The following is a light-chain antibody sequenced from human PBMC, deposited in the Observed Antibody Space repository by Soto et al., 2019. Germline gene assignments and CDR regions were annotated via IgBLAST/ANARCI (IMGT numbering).Light chain of an antibody. CDR2: DAS. CDR3: QQYNSYWT. J-gene: IGKJ1*01. Sequence: DIQMTQSPSTLSASVGDRVTITCRASQSISSWLAWYQQKPGQAPKLLIYDASSLESGVPSRFSGSGSGTELTLTISSLQPDDFATYYCQQYNSYWTFGQGTKVEIK. CDR1: QSISSW. V-gene: IGKV1-5*01.